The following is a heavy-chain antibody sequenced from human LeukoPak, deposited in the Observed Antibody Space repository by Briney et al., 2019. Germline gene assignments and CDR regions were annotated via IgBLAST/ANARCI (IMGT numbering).Heavy chain of an antibody. V-gene: IGHV4-59*01. CDR3: ARDVNLAY. J-gene: IGHJ4*02. Sequence: PSETLSLTCTVSGGSINSYYWSWIRQPPGKGLEWIGYIYYSGTTSYDPSLKSRVTISVDTSKNQFSLNLTSVTAADTAVYYCARDVNLAYWGQGTLVTVSS. CDR2: IYYSGTT. CDR1: GGSINSYY.